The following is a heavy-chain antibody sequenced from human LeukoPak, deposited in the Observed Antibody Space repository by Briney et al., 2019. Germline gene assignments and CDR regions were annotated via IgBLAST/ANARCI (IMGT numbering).Heavy chain of an antibody. Sequence: GGSLRLSCAASGFTFSSYEMNWVRQAPGKGLEWVSYISSSGSTIYYADSVKGRFTISRDNAKNSLYLQMNSLRAEDTAVYYCAPLGSRYYYDSSGYRGDYWGQGTLVTVSS. CDR3: APLGSRYYYDSSGYRGDY. D-gene: IGHD3-22*01. J-gene: IGHJ4*02. CDR1: GFTFSSYE. CDR2: ISSSGSTI. V-gene: IGHV3-48*03.